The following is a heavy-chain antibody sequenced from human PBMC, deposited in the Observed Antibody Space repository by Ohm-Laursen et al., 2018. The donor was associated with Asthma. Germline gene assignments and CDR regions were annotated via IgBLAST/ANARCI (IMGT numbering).Heavy chain of an antibody. J-gene: IGHJ6*02. CDR3: AREGIAAAGYPSCCYYYGMDV. Sequence: SLRLSCAASGFTFSSYGMHWVRQAPGKGLEWVAVIWYDGSNKYYADSVKGRFTISRDNSKNTLYLQMNSLRAEDAAVYYCAREGIAAAGYPSCCYYYGMDVWGQGTTVTVSS. D-gene: IGHD6-13*01. CDR2: IWYDGSNK. V-gene: IGHV3-33*01. CDR1: GFTFSSYG.